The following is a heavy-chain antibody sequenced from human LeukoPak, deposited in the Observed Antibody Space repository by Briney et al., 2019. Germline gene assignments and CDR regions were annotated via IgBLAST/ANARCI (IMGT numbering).Heavy chain of an antibody. CDR1: GGSISSYY. CDR3: ARARSLLWSGAPPGAFDI. CDR2: IYYSGST. J-gene: IGHJ3*02. D-gene: IGHD3-10*01. Sequence: SETLSLTCTVSGGSISSYYWSWIRQPPGKGLEWIGYIYYSGSTNYNPSLKSRVTISVDTSKNQFSLKLSSVTAADTAVYYCARARSLLWSGAPPGAFDIWGQGTMVTVSS. V-gene: IGHV4-59*12.